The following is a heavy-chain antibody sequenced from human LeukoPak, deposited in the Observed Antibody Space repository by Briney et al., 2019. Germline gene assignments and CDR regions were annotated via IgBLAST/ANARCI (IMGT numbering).Heavy chain of an antibody. D-gene: IGHD3-22*01. J-gene: IGHJ4*02. CDR2: INHSGST. Sequence: SETLSLTCAVYGGSFSGYYWSWIRQPPGKGLEWIGEINHSGSTNYNPSLKSRVTISVDTSKNQFSLKLSSVTAADTAVYYCARGPRYYYDSSGYYWGQGTVVTVSS. CDR3: ARGPRYYYDSSGYY. CDR1: GGSFSGYY. V-gene: IGHV4-34*01.